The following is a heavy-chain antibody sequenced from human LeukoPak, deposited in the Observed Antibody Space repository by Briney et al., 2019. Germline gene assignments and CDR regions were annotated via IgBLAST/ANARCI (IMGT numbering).Heavy chain of an antibody. V-gene: IGHV3-23*01. CDR1: GFTFSSYS. D-gene: IGHD3-10*01. J-gene: IGHJ1*01. Sequence: GGSLRLSCAASGFTFSSYSMNWVRQAPGKGLEWVSAISGSGGSTYYADSVKGRFTISRDNSKNTLYLQMNSLRAEDTAVYYCAKDPGEQHPAEYFQHWGQGTLVTVSS. CDR2: ISGSGGST. CDR3: AKDPGEQHPAEYFQH.